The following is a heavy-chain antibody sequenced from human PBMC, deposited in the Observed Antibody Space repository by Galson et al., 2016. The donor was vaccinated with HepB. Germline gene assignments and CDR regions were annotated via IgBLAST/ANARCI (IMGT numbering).Heavy chain of an antibody. CDR3: ARHLSYSPYHYYGLDV. CDR1: GGPISSYY. CDR2: IHYSGST. J-gene: IGHJ6*02. D-gene: IGHD4-11*01. V-gene: IGHV4-59*08. Sequence: QVQLQESGPGLVKPSATLSLTCTVSGGPISSYYWSWIRQPPGKGLEWIGYIHYSGSTNYNHPPKSRVTSSVDTSTNKFFLRLSSVSAADTAVYYCARHLSYSPYHYYGLDVWGPGTTVAVSS.